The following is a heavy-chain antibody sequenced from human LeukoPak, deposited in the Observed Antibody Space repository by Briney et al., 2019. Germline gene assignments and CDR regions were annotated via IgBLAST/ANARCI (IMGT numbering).Heavy chain of an antibody. CDR1: GYSINSGYY. J-gene: IGHJ5*02. CDR3: ARGGGGMRIYGKNWFDP. Sequence: PSETLSLTCTVSGYSINSGYYWGWIRQPPGKGLEWIGSIYHSGSTYYNPSLKSRVTISVDTSKNQFSLKLSSVTAADTAVYYCARGGGGMRIYGKNWFDPWGQGTLVTVSS. D-gene: IGHD3-16*01. CDR2: IYHSGST. V-gene: IGHV4-38-2*02.